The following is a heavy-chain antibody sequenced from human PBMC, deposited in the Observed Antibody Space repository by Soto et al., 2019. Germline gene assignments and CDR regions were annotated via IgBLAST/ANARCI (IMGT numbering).Heavy chain of an antibody. V-gene: IGHV1-46*01. CDR1: GYTFTSYY. CDR2: INPSGGST. D-gene: IGHD6-19*01. CDR3: ARENSSGYYYYGMDV. Sequence: ALVKVSCKASGYTFTSYYMHWVRQAPGQGLEWMGIINPSGGSTSYAQKFQGRVTMTRDTSTSTVYMELSSLRSEDTAVYYCARENSSGYYYYGMDVWGQGTTVTVSS. J-gene: IGHJ6*02.